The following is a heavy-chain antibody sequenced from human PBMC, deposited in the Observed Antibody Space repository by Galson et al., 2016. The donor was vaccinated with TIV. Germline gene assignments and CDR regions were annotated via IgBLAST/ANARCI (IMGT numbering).Heavy chain of an antibody. D-gene: IGHD5-18*01. CDR2: MYPADSDV. V-gene: IGHV5-51*03. CDR3: ARAPGYSGYSYGYFDD. J-gene: IGHJ4*02. Sequence: QSGAEVKKPGESLKISCKSSGYSFTSSWIAWVRLLPGKGLQWVGIMYPADSDVRYSPSFEGQVTISPDASISTAYLHWSSLEASDTAIYYWARAPGYSGYSYGYFDDWGQGTLVTVSS. CDR1: GYSFTSSW.